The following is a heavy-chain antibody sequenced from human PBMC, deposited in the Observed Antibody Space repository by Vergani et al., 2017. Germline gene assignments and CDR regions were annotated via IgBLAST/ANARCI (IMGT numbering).Heavy chain of an antibody. CDR2: INPNSGGK. J-gene: IGHJ5*02. Sequence: QVQLVQSGAEVKKPGASVKVSCKASGYTFTGYYIHWVRQAPGQGLEWMGRINPNSGGKNYAQKFQGRVTMTRDTSNSTALMAMSRLRSDDTAVYYCARPLGAPAVAGTDWFDPWGQGTQVTVSS. D-gene: IGHD6-19*01. CDR3: ARPLGAPAVAGTDWFDP. CDR1: GYTFTGYY. V-gene: IGHV1-2*06.